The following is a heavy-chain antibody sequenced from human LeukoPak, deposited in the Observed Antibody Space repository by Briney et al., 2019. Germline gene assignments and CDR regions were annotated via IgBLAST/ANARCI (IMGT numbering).Heavy chain of an antibody. V-gene: IGHV4-59*01. J-gene: IGHJ6*03. CDR3: ARDVPRGTGYMDV. D-gene: IGHD3-10*01. CDR1: GGSSKNYY. Sequence: PSENLSLTCTVSGGSSKNYYWTWIRQPPGKGLEWIGYIYYSGSTSSNPSLKSRVTISVDTSKNQFSLRLKYVTAADTAVYYCARDVPRGTGYMDVWGKGTTVTVSS. CDR2: IYYSGST.